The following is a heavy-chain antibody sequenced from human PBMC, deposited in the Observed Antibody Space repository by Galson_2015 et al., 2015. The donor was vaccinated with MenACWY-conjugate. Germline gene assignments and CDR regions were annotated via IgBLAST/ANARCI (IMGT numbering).Heavy chain of an antibody. D-gene: IGHD2-21*02. CDR3: TRDVGDS. CDR2: ISNSGSST. V-gene: IGHV3-23*01. CDR1: GFTFTTYA. Sequence: SLRLSCAASGFTFTTYAMSWVRQAPGKGLEWVSAISNSGSSTYYADSVKGRFAISRDNSKNTLYLPMNRLRDEDAAVYYCTRDVGDSWGQGTLVAVSS. J-gene: IGHJ4*02.